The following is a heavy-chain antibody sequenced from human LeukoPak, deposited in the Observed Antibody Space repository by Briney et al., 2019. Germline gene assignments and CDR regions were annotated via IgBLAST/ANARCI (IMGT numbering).Heavy chain of an antibody. D-gene: IGHD4-17*01. Sequence: SETLSLTCTVSGGSINSYYWSWIRQPPGKGLEWIGYIYYSGSTNYNPSLKSRVTISIDTSKNQFSLKLSSVTAADTAVYYCGRDNGDYDHYYYYGMDVWGQGTTVTVSS. CDR3: GRDNGDYDHYYYYGMDV. V-gene: IGHV4-59*01. CDR1: GGSINSYY. CDR2: IYYSGST. J-gene: IGHJ6*02.